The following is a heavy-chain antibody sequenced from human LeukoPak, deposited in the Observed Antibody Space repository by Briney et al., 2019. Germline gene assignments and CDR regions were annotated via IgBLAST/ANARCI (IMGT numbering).Heavy chain of an antibody. Sequence: SETLSLTCTVSGGSISSSSYYWGWIRQPPGKGLEWIGSIYYSGSTYYNPSLKSRVTISVDTSKNQFSLKLSSVTATDTAVYCCARRPSSTSCYKRACGAFDIWGQGTMVTVSS. V-gene: IGHV4-39*01. CDR2: IYYSGST. J-gene: IGHJ3*02. CDR3: ARRPSSTSCYKRACGAFDI. CDR1: GGSISSSSYY. D-gene: IGHD2-2*02.